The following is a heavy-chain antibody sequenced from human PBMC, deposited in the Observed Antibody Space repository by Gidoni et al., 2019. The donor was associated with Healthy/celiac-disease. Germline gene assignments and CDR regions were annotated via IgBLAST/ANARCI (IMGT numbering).Heavy chain of an antibody. V-gene: IGHV2-26*01. Sequence: QVPLKESGPVLVKPTETLTLTSTVPGFSLSNARMGVSWIRQPPGKALEWLAHIFSNDEKSYSTSLKSRLTISKDTSKSQVVLTMTNMDPVDTATYYCARVYYDFWSGYVWFDPWGQGTLVTVSS. D-gene: IGHD3-3*01. CDR3: ARVYYDFWSGYVWFDP. CDR1: GFSLSNARMG. CDR2: IFSNDEK. J-gene: IGHJ5*02.